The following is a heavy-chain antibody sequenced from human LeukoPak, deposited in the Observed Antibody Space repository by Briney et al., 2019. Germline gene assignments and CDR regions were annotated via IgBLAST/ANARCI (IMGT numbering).Heavy chain of an antibody. CDR3: ARSVPDYYDSSGYHADFDY. Sequence: GGSLRLSCAASGFTFSSYGMHWVRQAPGKGLEWVAVIWYDGSNKYYADSVKGRFTISRDNSKNTLYLQMNSLRAEDTAMYYCARSVPDYYDSSGYHADFDYWGQGTLVTVS. V-gene: IGHV3-33*01. J-gene: IGHJ4*02. CDR1: GFTFSSYG. CDR2: IWYDGSNK. D-gene: IGHD3-22*01.